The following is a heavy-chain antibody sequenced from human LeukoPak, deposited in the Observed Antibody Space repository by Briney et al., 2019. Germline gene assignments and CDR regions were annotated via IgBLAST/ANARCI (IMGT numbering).Heavy chain of an antibody. CDR2: ISYDGNNK. J-gene: IGHJ4*02. CDR1: GFTFSNYD. D-gene: IGHD3-3*01. Sequence: PGRSLRLSCAASGFTFSNYDIHWVRQAPGKGLEWVAVISYDGNNKYYADSVKGRFTISRDNSKNTLYLQMNSLRAEDTAVYYCAKEISTYDFWSGYYGPTSNDYWGQGTLVTVSS. CDR3: AKEISTYDFWSGYYGPTSNDY. V-gene: IGHV3-30-3*01.